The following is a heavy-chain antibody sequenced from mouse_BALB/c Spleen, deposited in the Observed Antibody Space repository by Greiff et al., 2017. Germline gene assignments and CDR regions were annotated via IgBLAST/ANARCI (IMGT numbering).Heavy chain of an antibody. D-gene: IGHD2-4*01. J-gene: IGHJ4*01. Sequence: EVQLVESGPSLVKPSQTLSLTCSVTGDSITSGYWNWIRKFPGNKLEYMGYISYSGSTYYNPSLKSRISITRDTSKNQYYLQLNSVTTEDTATYYCARDMITRYAMDYWGQGTSVTVSS. CDR3: ARDMITRYAMDY. CDR2: ISYSGST. V-gene: IGHV3-8*02. CDR1: GDSITSGY.